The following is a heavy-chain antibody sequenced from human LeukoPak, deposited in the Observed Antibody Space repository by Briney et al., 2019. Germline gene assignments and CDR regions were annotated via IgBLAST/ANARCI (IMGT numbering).Heavy chain of an antibody. D-gene: IGHD2-2*01. CDR1: GGSISSGGYY. V-gene: IGHV4-31*03. CDR2: IYYSGST. J-gene: IGHJ6*02. Sequence: SETLSLTCTVSGGSISSGGYYWSWIRQHPGKGLEWIGYIYYSGSTYYNPSLKSRVTMSVDTSKNQFSLKLSSVTAADTAVYYCARDQETPSTSCYGCYYGMDVWGQGTTVTVSS. CDR3: ARDQETPSTSCYGCYYGMDV.